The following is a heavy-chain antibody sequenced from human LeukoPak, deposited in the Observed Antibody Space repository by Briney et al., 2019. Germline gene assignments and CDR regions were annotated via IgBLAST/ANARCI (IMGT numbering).Heavy chain of an antibody. CDR3: ARSRKYFYDRSGYYPTGGFDF. Sequence: SETLSLTCTVSGGSLNNYYWNWIRQTPGKGLEWIGNIYYRGNIDYNPSLKSRVTISVNTSKNQFSLKLSSVTAADTAVYYCARSRKYFYDRSGYYPTGGFDFWGQGTLVTVSS. J-gene: IGHJ4*02. CDR2: IYYRGNI. V-gene: IGHV4-59*01. D-gene: IGHD3-22*01. CDR1: GGSLNNYY.